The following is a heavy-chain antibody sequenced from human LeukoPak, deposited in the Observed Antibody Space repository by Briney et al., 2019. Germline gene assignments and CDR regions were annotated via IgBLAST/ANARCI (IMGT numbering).Heavy chain of an antibody. CDR1: GYTFTSYC. D-gene: IGHD3-22*01. V-gene: IGHV1-46*01. CDR3: ARDQDYYDSSVPTLGIDY. CDR2: INPSGGST. Sequence: ASVKVSCKASGYTFTSYCMHWVRQAPGQGLEWMGIINPSGGSTSYAQKFQGRVTMTRDTSTSTVYMELSSLRSEDTAVYYCARDQDYYDSSVPTLGIDYWGQGTLVTVSS. J-gene: IGHJ4*02.